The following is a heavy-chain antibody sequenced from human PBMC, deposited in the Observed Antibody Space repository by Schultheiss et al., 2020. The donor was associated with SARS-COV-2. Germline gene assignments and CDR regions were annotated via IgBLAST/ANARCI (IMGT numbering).Heavy chain of an antibody. D-gene: IGHD3-22*01. Sequence: SETLSLTCTVSSGSLIPYYWTWIRQPPGKGLKWIGYIYHSGSTYYNPSLKSRVTISVDRSKNQFSLKLTSVTAADTAVYYCARVDSSGPDLFDYWGQGTLVTVSS. CDR3: ARVDSSGPDLFDY. CDR1: SGSLIPYY. CDR2: IYHSGST. J-gene: IGHJ4*02. V-gene: IGHV4-59*12.